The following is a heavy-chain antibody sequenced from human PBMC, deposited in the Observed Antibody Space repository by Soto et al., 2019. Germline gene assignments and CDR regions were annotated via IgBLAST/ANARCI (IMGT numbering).Heavy chain of an antibody. CDR2: ISGSGGST. D-gene: IGHD4-17*01. CDR1: GFTFSSYA. Sequence: EVQLLESGGGLVQPGGSLRLSCAASGFTFSSYAMSWVRQAPGKGLEWVSAISGSGGSTYYADSVKGRFTISRDNSKNTLYVRMNSRRAEDTALYYCAKINGDYYYYYGMVVWGQGTTVTVSS. J-gene: IGHJ6*02. V-gene: IGHV3-23*01. CDR3: AKINGDYYYYYGMVV.